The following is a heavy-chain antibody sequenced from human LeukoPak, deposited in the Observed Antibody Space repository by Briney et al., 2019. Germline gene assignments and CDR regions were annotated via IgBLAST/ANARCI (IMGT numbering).Heavy chain of an antibody. V-gene: IGHV1-69*01. CDR3: ARTVVVPAATFERPGYFDY. CDR1: GGTFSSYA. D-gene: IGHD2-2*01. J-gene: IGHJ4*02. Sequence: SVKVSCKASGGTFSSYAISWVRQAPGQGLEWMGGIIPIFGTANYAQKFQGRVTITADESTSTAYMELCSLRSEDTAVYYCARTVVVPAATFERPGYFDYWGQGTLVTVSS. CDR2: IIPIFGTA.